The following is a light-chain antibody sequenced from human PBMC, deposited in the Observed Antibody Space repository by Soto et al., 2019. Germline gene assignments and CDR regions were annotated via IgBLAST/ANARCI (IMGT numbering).Light chain of an antibody. J-gene: IGKJ1*01. CDR1: QSLLYSDGNTY. Sequence: DIVMTQSPLSLHVTLGRSASLSSRSGQSLLYSDGNTYLTWFQQRPGQSPRRLIYRVSGRDSGVPDRFSGSGSGTDFTLNISRVEAEEVGVYYCMQGAHWPRTVGQGTKVDIK. V-gene: IGKV2-30*01. CDR2: RVS. CDR3: MQGAHWPRT.